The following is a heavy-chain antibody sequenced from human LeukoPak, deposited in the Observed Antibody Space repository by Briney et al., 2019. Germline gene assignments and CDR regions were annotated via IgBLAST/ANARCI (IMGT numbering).Heavy chain of an antibody. V-gene: IGHV1-2*02. Sequence: ASVKVSCKASGYTFTGYYMHWVRQAPGQGLEWMGWINPNSGGTNYAQKFQGRVTMTRDTSISTAYMGLSRLRSDDTAVYYCARAFSTVAASDYWGQGTLVTVSS. J-gene: IGHJ4*02. CDR2: INPNSGGT. CDR3: ARAFSTVAASDY. CDR1: GYTFTGYY. D-gene: IGHD4-23*01.